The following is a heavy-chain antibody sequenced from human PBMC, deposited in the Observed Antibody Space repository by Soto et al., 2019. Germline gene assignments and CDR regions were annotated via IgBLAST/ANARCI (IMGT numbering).Heavy chain of an antibody. CDR1: GCTFSSYA. CDR3: ASGYCSSTSCYKTWFDP. CDR2: IIPIFGTA. Sequence: SSVKVSCKASGCTFSSYAISLLRQSPGQGLEWMGGIIPIFGTANYAQKFQGRVTIPADESTSTAYMELSSLRSEDTAVYYCASGYCSSTSCYKTWFDPWGQGTLVTVSS. D-gene: IGHD2-2*02. V-gene: IGHV1-69*13. J-gene: IGHJ5*02.